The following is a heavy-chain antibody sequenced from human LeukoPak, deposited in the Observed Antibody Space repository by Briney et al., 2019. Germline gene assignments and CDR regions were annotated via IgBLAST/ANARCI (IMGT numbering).Heavy chain of an antibody. CDR3: ARSGGYSGSYYWFDP. CDR1: GGTFSSYA. Sequence: SVKVSCKASGGTFSSYAISWVRQAPGQGLEWMGRIIPILGIANYAQKFQGRVTITADKSTSTAYMELSSLRSEDTTVYYCARSGGYSGSYYWFDPWGQGTLVTVSS. D-gene: IGHD1-26*01. J-gene: IGHJ5*02. CDR2: IIPILGIA. V-gene: IGHV1-69*04.